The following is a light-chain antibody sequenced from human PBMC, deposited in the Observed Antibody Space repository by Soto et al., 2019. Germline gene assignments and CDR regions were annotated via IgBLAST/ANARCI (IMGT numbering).Light chain of an antibody. V-gene: IGKV3-15*01. Sequence: IVMTQSPATLSVSPGERATLSCRASQNIYSNVAWYQQRPGQAPRLLIYRASTRATGIPARFSGSGSGTEFTLTISSLQSEDFTVYHCHQYGRAPRTFGQGTNVDIK. J-gene: IGKJ1*01. CDR1: QNIYSN. CDR3: HQYGRAPRT. CDR2: RAS.